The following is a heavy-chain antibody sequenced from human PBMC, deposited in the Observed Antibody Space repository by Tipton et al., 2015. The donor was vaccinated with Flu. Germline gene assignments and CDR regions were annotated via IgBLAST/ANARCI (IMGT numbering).Heavy chain of an antibody. J-gene: IGHJ2*01. V-gene: IGHV4-34*01. CDR2: INHSGST. CDR1: GGSFSGYY. CDR3: ARVSSSSSWSKDWYFDL. D-gene: IGHD6-13*01. Sequence: TLSLTCAVYGGSFSGYYWSWIRQPPGKGLEWIGEINHSGSTNYNPSLKSRVTISVDTSKNQFSLKMSSVTAADTAVYYCARVSSSSSWSKDWYFDLWGRGTLVTVSS.